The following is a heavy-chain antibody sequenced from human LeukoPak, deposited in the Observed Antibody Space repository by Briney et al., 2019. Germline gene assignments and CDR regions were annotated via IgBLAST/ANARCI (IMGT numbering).Heavy chain of an antibody. CDR2: ISSSSSYI. CDR3: ARDMRGQWLDLKAFDI. CDR1: GFTFSIYS. D-gene: IGHD6-19*01. Sequence: PGGSLRLSCAASGFTFSIYSMNWVRQAPGKGLEWVSSISSSSSYIYYADSVEGRFTISRDNAKNSLYLQMNSLRAEDTAVYYCARDMRGQWLDLKAFDIWGQGTMVTVSS. J-gene: IGHJ3*02. V-gene: IGHV3-21*01.